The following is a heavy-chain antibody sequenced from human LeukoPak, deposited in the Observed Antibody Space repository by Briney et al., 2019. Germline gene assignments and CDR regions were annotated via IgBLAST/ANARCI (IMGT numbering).Heavy chain of an antibody. CDR1: GHTVTEFS. V-gene: IGHV1-24*01. D-gene: IGHD4-17*01. CDR2: FDPDDAET. J-gene: IGHJ4*02. CDR3: ATGQTTPVLVDTLHF. Sequence: ASVKVSCKVSGHTVTEFSIHWVRQAPGKGLEWMGGFDPDDAETVFARKFQGRVTMTEDTSTNTAYMELTSLRSDDTAVYYCATGQTTPVLVDTLHFWGQGTLVTVSS.